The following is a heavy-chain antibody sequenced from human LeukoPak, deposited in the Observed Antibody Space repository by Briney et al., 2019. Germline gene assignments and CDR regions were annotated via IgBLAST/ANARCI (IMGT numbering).Heavy chain of an antibody. CDR3: ARVRIAAAGTVRYFQH. D-gene: IGHD6-13*01. J-gene: IGHJ1*01. CDR1: GGSLSGYY. CDR2: INHSGST. V-gene: IGHV4-34*01. Sequence: SETLSLTCAVYGGSLSGYYWSWIRQPPGKGLEWIGEINHSGSTNYNPSLKSRVTISVDTSKNQFSLKLSSVTAADTAVYYCARVRIAAAGTVRYFQHWGQGTLVTVSS.